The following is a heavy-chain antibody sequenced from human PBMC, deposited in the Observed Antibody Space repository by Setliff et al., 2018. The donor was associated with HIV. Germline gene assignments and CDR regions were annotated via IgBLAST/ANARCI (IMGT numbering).Heavy chain of an antibody. D-gene: IGHD2-15*01. J-gene: IGHJ5*02. CDR2: IKHGGSA. Sequence: PSETLSLTCAVYGGSFSGFYWTWIRQPPGKGLEWIGEIKHGGSANYNPSLKSRVTISVDGSTNQFSLKLGSVTAADAAVYYCARGAYRGGASCSLTRFDPWGQGTLVPVSS. CDR3: ARGAYRGGASCSLTRFDP. V-gene: IGHV4-34*01. CDR1: GGSFSGFY.